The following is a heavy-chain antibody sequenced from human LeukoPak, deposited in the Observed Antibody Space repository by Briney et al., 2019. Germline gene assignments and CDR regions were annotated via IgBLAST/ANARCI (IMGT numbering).Heavy chain of an antibody. V-gene: IGHV1-69*04. CDR3: ASGGMATPFDY. CDR2: IIPILGIA. Sequence: ASVKVSCKASGGTFSSYAISWVRQAPGQGLEWMGRIIPILGIANYTQKFQGRVTITADESTSTAYMELSSLRSEDTAVYYCASGGMATPFDYWGQGTLVTVSS. CDR1: GGTFSSYA. J-gene: IGHJ4*02. D-gene: IGHD5-24*01.